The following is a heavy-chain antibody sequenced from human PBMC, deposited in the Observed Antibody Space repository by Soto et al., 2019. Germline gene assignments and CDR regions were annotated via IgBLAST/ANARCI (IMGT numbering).Heavy chain of an antibody. CDR3: ARPGSWYYYYGMDV. Sequence: PGGSLSLSCAASGFTFSSYEMNWFRQAPGKGLEWVSYISSSGSTIYYADSVKGRFTISRDNAKNSLYLQMNSLRAEDTAVYYCARPGSWYYYYGMDVWGQGTTVTVSS. V-gene: IGHV3-48*03. CDR2: ISSSGSTI. D-gene: IGHD6-13*01. J-gene: IGHJ6*02. CDR1: GFTFSSYE.